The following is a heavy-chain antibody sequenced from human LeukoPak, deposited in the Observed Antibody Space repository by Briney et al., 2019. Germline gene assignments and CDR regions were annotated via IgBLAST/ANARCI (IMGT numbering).Heavy chain of an antibody. V-gene: IGHV3-23*01. CDR1: GFTFSSYA. CDR2: ISGSGGST. D-gene: IGHD3-22*01. Sequence: GGSLRLSCAASGFTFSSYAMSWVRQAPGKGLEWVSAISGSGGSTYYADSVKGRFTISRDNSKNTLYLQMNSLRAEDTAVYYCAKDRDSSGYYDYYFDYWGQGTLVTVSS. CDR3: AKDRDSSGYYDYYFDY. J-gene: IGHJ4*02.